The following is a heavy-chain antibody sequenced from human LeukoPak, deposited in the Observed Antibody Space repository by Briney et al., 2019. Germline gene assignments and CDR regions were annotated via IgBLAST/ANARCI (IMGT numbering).Heavy chain of an antibody. CDR3: AKAKGFAAMYYFDY. J-gene: IGHJ4*02. D-gene: IGHD3-10*01. Sequence: GKSLRLSCAASGFTLRDYAMHWVRQVPGKGLEWVAGISFNSGNLDYANSVKGRFTISRDNANNSLYLQMNSQTPEDTAWYFCAKAKGFAAMYYFDYWGQGTLVTVSS. CDR1: GFTLRDYA. CDR2: ISFNSGNL. V-gene: IGHV3-9*01.